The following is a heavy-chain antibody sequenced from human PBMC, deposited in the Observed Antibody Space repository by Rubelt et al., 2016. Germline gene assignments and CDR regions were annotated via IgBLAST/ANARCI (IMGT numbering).Heavy chain of an antibody. CDR1: GGSISSGGYY. CDR2: IYYSGST. Sequence: QVQLQESGPGLVKPSQTLSLTCTVSGGSISSGGYYWSWIRQPPGKGLEWIGSIYYSGSTYYNPSLIVRVTISVDSSKNQFSLKLSSVTAADTAVYYCARHDAASIDWSGYYSPPDYWGQGTLVTVSS. J-gene: IGHJ4*02. D-gene: IGHD3-3*01. V-gene: IGHV4-39*01. CDR3: ARHDAASIDWSGYYSPPDY.